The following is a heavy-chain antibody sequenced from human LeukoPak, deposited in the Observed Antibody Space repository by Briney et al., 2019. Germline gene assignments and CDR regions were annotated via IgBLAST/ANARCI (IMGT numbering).Heavy chain of an antibody. CDR1: GFTFSKYG. CDR3: ARDPALYSSGWINYYYYYYMDV. D-gene: IGHD6-19*01. J-gene: IGHJ6*03. CDR2: IRYDGSNK. Sequence: PGGSLRLSCAASGFTFSKYGMNWVRQAPGKGLEWVAFIRYDGSNKYYADSVKGRFTISRDNSKNTLYLQMNSLRAEDTAVYYCARDPALYSSGWINYYYYYYMDVWGKGTTVTVSS. V-gene: IGHV3-30*02.